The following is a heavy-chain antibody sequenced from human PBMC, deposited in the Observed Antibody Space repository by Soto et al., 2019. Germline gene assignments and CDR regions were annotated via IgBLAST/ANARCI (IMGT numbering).Heavy chain of an antibody. J-gene: IGHJ4*02. Sequence: QLQLQESGSGLVKPSQTLSLTCAVSGGSISSSVYSWSWIRQPLWKGLEWVGYIYHSGNTYYNPSLKSRVNISADRSKNQFSLKLSSVTAADTAVYFCARVHGDYGRYFDYWGQGTLVTVSS. CDR2: IYHSGNT. CDR3: ARVHGDYGRYFDY. CDR1: GGSISSSVYS. V-gene: IGHV4-30-2*01. D-gene: IGHD4-17*01.